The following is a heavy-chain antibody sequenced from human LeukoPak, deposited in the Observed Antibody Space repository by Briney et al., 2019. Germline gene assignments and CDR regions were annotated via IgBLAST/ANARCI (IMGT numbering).Heavy chain of an antibody. CDR1: GGTFSSYA. V-gene: IGHV1-69*05. D-gene: IGHD6-6*01. Sequence: GASVKVSCKASGGTFSSYAISWVRQAPGQGLEWMGGIIPIFGTANYAQKFQGRVTITTDESTSTAYMELSSLRSEDTAVYYCARERTIAARRGGAFDIWGQGTMVTVSS. J-gene: IGHJ3*02. CDR3: ARERTIAARRGGAFDI. CDR2: IIPIFGTA.